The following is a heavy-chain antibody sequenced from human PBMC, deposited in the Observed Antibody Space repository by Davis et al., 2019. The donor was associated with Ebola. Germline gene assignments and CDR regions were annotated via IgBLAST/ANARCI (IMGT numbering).Heavy chain of an antibody. J-gene: IGHJ6*04. Sequence: GESLKISCAASGFIFSRYVMSWVRQAPGKGLEWVSTLGTSADTYYADSVKGRFTISRDNSKNTLYLQMNSLRVEDTAVYYCAKGGSGWPSDYSYGMGVWGKGTTVTVSS. D-gene: IGHD6-19*01. CDR1: GFIFSRYV. CDR2: LGTSADT. CDR3: AKGGSGWPSDYSYGMGV. V-gene: IGHV3-23*01.